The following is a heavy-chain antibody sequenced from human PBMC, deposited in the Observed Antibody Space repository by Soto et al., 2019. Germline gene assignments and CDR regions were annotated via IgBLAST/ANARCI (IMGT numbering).Heavy chain of an antibody. D-gene: IGHD2-21*01. CDR1: GFTFSRHS. Sequence: EVQLVESGGGLVKPGGSLRLSCAASGFTFSRHSMNWVRQAPGKGLEWVSCISGTGTFIYYSDSVKGRFTISRDDAKSSLYLQMNSLTAEDTAVYYCARGSVIDTGDAFDIWGPGTMVTVSS. CDR2: ISGTGTFI. V-gene: IGHV3-21*06. J-gene: IGHJ3*02. CDR3: ARGSVIDTGDAFDI.